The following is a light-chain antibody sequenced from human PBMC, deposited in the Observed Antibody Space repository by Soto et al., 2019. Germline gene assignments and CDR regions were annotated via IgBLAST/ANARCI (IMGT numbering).Light chain of an antibody. J-gene: IGLJ1*01. V-gene: IGLV7-46*01. CDR1: TGAVTNGHY. CDR3: LLSYNGPYV. Sequence: AVVTQEPSLTVSPGGTVTLTCGSSTGAVTNGHYPYLFQQKPGQAPRTLIYDTTNRHSWTPARFSGSLLGGKAALTLSGAQPEDEAEYYCLLSYNGPYVFGTGTKVTVL. CDR2: DTT.